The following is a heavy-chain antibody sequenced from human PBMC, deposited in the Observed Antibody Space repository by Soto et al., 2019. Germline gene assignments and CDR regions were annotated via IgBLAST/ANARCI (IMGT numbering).Heavy chain of an antibody. V-gene: IGHV1-18*04. CDR2: ISAYNGNT. Sequence: ASVKVSCRASCYTFTGCGISWVRQAPGQGLELMGWISAYNGNTNYAQKLQVRVTMTTDTSTSTAYMELRSLRSDDTAVYYCARDLGTYDYVWGSYRPVDYWGQGTLVTVS. J-gene: IGHJ4*02. CDR1: CYTFTGCG. CDR3: ARDLGTYDYVWGSYRPVDY. D-gene: IGHD3-16*02.